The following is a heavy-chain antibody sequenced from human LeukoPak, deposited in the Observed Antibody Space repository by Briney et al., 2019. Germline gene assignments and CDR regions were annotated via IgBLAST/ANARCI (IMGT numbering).Heavy chain of an antibody. D-gene: IGHD6-13*01. CDR2: ISGSGGST. J-gene: IGHJ5*02. V-gene: IGHV3-23*01. Sequence: GGSLRLSCAASGFTFSSYAMSWVRRAPGKGLEWVSAISGSGGSTYYADSVKGRFTISRDNSKNTLYLQMNSLRAEDTAVYYCAKDAAAAGTGVDWFDPWGQGTLVTVSS. CDR3: AKDAAAAGTGVDWFDP. CDR1: GFTFSSYA.